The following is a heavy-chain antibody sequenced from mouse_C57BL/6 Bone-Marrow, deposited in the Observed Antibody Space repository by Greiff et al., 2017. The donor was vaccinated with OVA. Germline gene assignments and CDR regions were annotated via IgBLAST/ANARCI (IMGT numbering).Heavy chain of an antibody. CDR2: INPSSGYT. CDR1: GYTFTSYT. J-gene: IGHJ4*01. CDR3: ARGWLGAMEY. Sequence: QVHVKQSGAELARPGASVKLSCKASGYTFTSYTMHWVKQRPGQGLEWIGYINPSSGYTKYNQKFKAKATLTADKSSSTAYMQLSSLTSEDSAVYYCARGWLGAMEYWGQGTSVTVSA. D-gene: IGHD1-1*02. V-gene: IGHV1-4*01.